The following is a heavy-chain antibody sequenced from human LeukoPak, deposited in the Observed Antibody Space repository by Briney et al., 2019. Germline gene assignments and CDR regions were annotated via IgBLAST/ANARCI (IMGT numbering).Heavy chain of an antibody. CDR3: ARAGSQSHVDAAMGFCNY. Sequence: PGGSLRLSCAASGFTFSSYAMHWVRQAPGKGLEWVAFISYDGSNKYYADSVRGRFTISRDNSKNTLYLQMDSLSAEDTAVYYCARAGSQSHVDAAMGFCNYWGQGTLVTVSS. J-gene: IGHJ4*02. CDR2: ISYDGSNK. CDR1: GFTFSSYA. D-gene: IGHD5-18*01. V-gene: IGHV3-30-3*01.